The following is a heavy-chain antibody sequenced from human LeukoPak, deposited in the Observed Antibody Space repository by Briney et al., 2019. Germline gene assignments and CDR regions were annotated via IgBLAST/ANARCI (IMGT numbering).Heavy chain of an antibody. V-gene: IGHV4-38-2*01. J-gene: IGHJ3*02. CDR2: IYHSGST. CDR3: AISPLYCSGGSCYESSDAFDI. Sequence: PSETLSLTCAVSGYSISSGYYWGWIRQPPGKGLEWIGIIYHSGSTYYNPSLKSRVTISVDTSKNQFSLKLSSVTAADTAVYYCAISPLYCSGGSCYESSDAFDIWGQGTMVTVSS. D-gene: IGHD2-15*01. CDR1: GYSISSGYY.